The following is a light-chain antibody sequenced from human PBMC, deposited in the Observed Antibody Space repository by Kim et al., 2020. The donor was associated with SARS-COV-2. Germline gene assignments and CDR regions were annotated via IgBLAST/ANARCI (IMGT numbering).Light chain of an antibody. CDR3: NSRHSSNSHWV. CDR1: SLRSYY. CDR2: GKN. Sequence: ALGQTVRITCQGDSLRSYYASWYQQKPGQAPVLVIYGKNNRPSGIPDRFSGSSSANTASLTITGAQAEDEAVYYCNSRHSSNSHWVFGGGTQLTVL. V-gene: IGLV3-19*01. J-gene: IGLJ3*02.